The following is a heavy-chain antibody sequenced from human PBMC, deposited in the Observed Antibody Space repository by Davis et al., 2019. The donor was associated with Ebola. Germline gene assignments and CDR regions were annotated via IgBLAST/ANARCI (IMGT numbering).Heavy chain of an antibody. CDR2: IIPIFGTA. J-gene: IGHJ6*02. CDR3: ARAGYSYGPWNYYYGMDV. Sequence: SVKVSCKASGYIFTNFYLHWVRQAPGQGLEWMGGIIPIFGTANYAQKFQGRVTITADKSTSTAYMELSSLRSEDTAVYYCARAGYSYGPWNYYYGMDVWGQGTTVTVSS. CDR1: GYIFTNFY. V-gene: IGHV1-69*06. D-gene: IGHD5-18*01.